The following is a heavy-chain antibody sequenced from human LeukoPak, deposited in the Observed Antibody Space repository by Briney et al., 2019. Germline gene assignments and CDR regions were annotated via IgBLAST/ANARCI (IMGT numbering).Heavy chain of an antibody. CDR3: ARASQGGYSYVFNWFDP. J-gene: IGHJ5*02. Sequence: GGSLRLSCAAAGFTFDDYGMSWVRQAPGKGLDWVSGINLNGGSTGYADSVKGRFTISRDNAKNSLYLQMNSLRAEDTALYHCARASQGGYSYVFNWFDPWGQGTLVTVSS. V-gene: IGHV3-20*01. CDR1: GFTFDDYG. CDR2: INLNGGST. D-gene: IGHD5-18*01.